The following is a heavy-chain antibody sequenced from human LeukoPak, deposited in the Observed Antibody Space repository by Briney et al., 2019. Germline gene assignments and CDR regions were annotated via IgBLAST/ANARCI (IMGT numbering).Heavy chain of an antibody. CDR3: ARDLVVPAAGGYYYGMDV. CDR1: GGSISSYY. J-gene: IGHJ6*02. D-gene: IGHD2-2*01. Sequence: SGTLSLTCTGSGGSISSYYLSWVRQPPGKGLEWVWDIYYSGSTNYKPSLKSRVTISVDTSKNQFSLKLSSVTAADTAVYYCARDLVVPAAGGYYYGMDVWGQGTTVTVSS. V-gene: IGHV4-59*01. CDR2: IYYSGST.